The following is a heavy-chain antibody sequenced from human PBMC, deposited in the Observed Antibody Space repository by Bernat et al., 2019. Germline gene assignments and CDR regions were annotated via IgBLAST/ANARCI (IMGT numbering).Heavy chain of an antibody. CDR2: IYGDGSRT. Sequence: EVQLVESGGGVVQPGGSLRLSCAASGFTFHDYAMHWVRQAPGKGLEWVSVIYGDGSRTYYADSVNGRFTISRDNSKNSLYLQMNGLRTEVTSLYFCAKDLYTNYAYFFDYWGQGTLVTVSS. D-gene: IGHD4-4*01. CDR3: AKDLYTNYAYFFDY. CDR1: GFTFHDYA. V-gene: IGHV3-43*02. J-gene: IGHJ4*02.